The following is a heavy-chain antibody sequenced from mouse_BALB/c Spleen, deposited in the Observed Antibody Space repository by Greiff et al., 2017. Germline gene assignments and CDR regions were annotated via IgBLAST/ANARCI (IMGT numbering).Heavy chain of an antibody. J-gene: IGHJ3*01. V-gene: IGHV5-6-3*01. CDR2: INSNGGST. Sequence: EVQLVESGGGLVQPGGSLKLSCAASGFTFSSYGMSWVRQTPDKRLELVATINSNGGSTYYPDSVKGRFTISRDNAKNTLYLQMSSLKSEDTAMYYCARAPPYYGNYVAYWGQGTLVTVSA. CDR1: GFTFSSYG. D-gene: IGHD2-10*01. CDR3: ARAPPYYGNYVAY.